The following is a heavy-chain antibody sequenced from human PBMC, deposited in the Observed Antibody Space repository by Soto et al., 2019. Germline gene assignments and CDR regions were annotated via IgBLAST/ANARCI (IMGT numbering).Heavy chain of an antibody. CDR1: GGSISSSSYY. CDR3: ARRLERGSYYGYYFDY. CDR2: IYYSGST. V-gene: IGHV4-39*01. Sequence: SETLSLTCTVSGGSISSSSYYWGWIRQPPGKGLEWIGSIYYSGSTYYNPSLKSRVTISVDTSKNQFSLKLSSVTAADTAVYYCARRLERGSYYGYYFDYWGQGTLVTVSS. D-gene: IGHD1-26*01. J-gene: IGHJ4*02.